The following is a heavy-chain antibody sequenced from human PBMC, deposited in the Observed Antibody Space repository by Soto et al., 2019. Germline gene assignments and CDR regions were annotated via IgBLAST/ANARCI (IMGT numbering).Heavy chain of an antibody. CDR2: ISGSGGST. Sequence: VQLLESGGGLVQPGGSLRLSCAASGFTFSSYAMSWVRQAPGKGLEWVSAISGSGGSTYYADSVKGRFTISRDNSKNTLYLQMNSLRAEDTAVYYCATGSKGDIVVVVAAIDFDYWGQGTLVTVSS. CDR1: GFTFSSYA. V-gene: IGHV3-23*01. J-gene: IGHJ4*02. CDR3: ATGSKGDIVVVVAAIDFDY. D-gene: IGHD2-15*01.